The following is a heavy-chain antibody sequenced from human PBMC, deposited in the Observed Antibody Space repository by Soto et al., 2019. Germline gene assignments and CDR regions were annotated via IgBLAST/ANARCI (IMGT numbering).Heavy chain of an antibody. CDR3: ARYAGGLY. CDR1: GVPISRTNYY. Sequence: QLQLQESGPGLVKPSETLSLTCTVSGVPISRTNYYWGWIRQPPGKGLAWIGSIYYSGSTYYNASLKSRVTISVDTSKNQFSLKLSSVTAADTAVDYCARYAGGLYWGQGTLVTVAS. V-gene: IGHV4-39*01. CDR2: IYYSGST. J-gene: IGHJ4*02. D-gene: IGHD3-10*01.